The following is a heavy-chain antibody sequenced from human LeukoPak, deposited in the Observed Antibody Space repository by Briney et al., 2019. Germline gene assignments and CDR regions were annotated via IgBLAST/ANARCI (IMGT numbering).Heavy chain of an antibody. CDR1: GGSITSITYF. V-gene: IGHV4-39*01. Sequence: SETLSPTCTVSGGSITSITYFWGWIRQPPGKGLEWMGIIYYIGNTYYSPSLKSRLAISVDTSKNQFSLKLSSVTAADTAVYYCARQRRGADYYFDLWGRGTLVTVSS. D-gene: IGHD2-21*02. CDR2: IYYIGNT. CDR3: ARQRRGADYYFDL. J-gene: IGHJ2*01.